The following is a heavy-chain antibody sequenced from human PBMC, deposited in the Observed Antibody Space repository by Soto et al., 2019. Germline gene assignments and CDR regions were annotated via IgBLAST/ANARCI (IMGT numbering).Heavy chain of an antibody. Sequence: GGSLRLSCAASGFTFSSYGMHWVRQAPGKGLEWVAVIWYDGSNKYYADSVKGRFTISRDNSKNTLYLQMNSLRAEDTAVYYCAGDGCSGGSCYSYYYYGMDVWGQGTTVTVSS. CDR1: GFTFSSYG. J-gene: IGHJ6*02. CDR2: IWYDGSNK. CDR3: AGDGCSGGSCYSYYYYGMDV. V-gene: IGHV3-33*01. D-gene: IGHD2-15*01.